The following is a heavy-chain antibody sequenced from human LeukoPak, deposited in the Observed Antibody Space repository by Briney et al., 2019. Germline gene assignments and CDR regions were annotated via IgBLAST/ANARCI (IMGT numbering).Heavy chain of an antibody. D-gene: IGHD6-13*01. CDR3: ARYSSSWSENWFDP. J-gene: IGHJ5*02. CDR2: IYYSGST. Sequence: PSETLSLTCTVSGGSISYYYWSWIRQPPGKGLEWIGYIYYSGSTNYNPSLKSRVTISVDTSKNQFSLKLSSVTAADTAVYYCARYSSSWSENWFDPWGQGTLVTVSS. CDR1: GGSISYYY. V-gene: IGHV4-59*01.